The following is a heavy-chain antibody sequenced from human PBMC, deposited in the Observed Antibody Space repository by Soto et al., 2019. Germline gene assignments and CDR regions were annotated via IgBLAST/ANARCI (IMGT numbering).Heavy chain of an antibody. V-gene: IGHV4-4*02. Sequence: QVQLQESGPGLVKPSETLSLTCTVSGDSISNKDWWTWVCQPPGKGLQWIGEIYHNGNTKYNPSLQSRVTISVDESKNQFSLKLTSVTAADTAVYFCARDRADVSLGYYFDYWGQGTLVTVSS. D-gene: IGHD3-3*01. CDR1: GDSISNKDW. J-gene: IGHJ4*02. CDR3: ARDRADVSLGYYFDY. CDR2: IYHNGNT.